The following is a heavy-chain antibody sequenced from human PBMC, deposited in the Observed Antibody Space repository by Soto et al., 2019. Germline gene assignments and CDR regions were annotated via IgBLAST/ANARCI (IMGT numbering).Heavy chain of an antibody. V-gene: IGHV3-30*18. CDR3: AKSPSFYCMSPTCYKYYFDY. D-gene: IGHD2-2*02. CDR2: ISYDGSDK. J-gene: IGHJ4*02. CDR1: GFTFNTYG. Sequence: QDHLVESGGGVVQRGTSLRLSCAASGFTFNTYGMHGVRQAPGKGLEWVAVISYDGSDKFYADSVKGRFTMSRDNSKNALYMQRGSLRPEDMSIYYCAKSPSFYCMSPTCYKYYFDYWGQGTLVTVSS.